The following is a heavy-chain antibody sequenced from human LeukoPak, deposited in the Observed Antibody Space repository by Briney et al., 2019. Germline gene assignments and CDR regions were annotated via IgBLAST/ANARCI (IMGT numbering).Heavy chain of an antibody. J-gene: IGHJ4*02. CDR1: GDSIRSGSFH. Sequence: SENLSLTCSVSGDSIRSGSFHWNWIRQPAGKGLEWIGRIYITGSTDYNPSLKSRVTISVDTSKNQFSLKLSSVTAADTAVYYCAREAPSRYYFDYWGQGTLVTVSS. V-gene: IGHV4-61*02. CDR3: AREAPSRYYFDY. CDR2: IYITGST.